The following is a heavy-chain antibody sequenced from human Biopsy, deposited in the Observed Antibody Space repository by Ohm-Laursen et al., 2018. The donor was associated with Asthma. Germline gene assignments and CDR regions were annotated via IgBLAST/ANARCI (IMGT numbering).Heavy chain of an antibody. CDR3: AKRRGYSGRDNDY. J-gene: IGHJ4*02. D-gene: IGHD5-12*01. V-gene: IGHV3-30*18. Sequence: SLRLSCSASGFMFRSFGMHWVRQAPGKGLEWVAVISYDGSHKFYEDSVKGRFTISRDNSKNTLYLQMNSLRTEDTAVYYCAKRRGYSGRDNDYWGQGTLVIVSS. CDR1: GFMFRSFG. CDR2: ISYDGSHK.